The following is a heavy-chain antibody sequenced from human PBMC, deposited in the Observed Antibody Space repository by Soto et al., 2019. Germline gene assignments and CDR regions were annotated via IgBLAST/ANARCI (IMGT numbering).Heavy chain of an antibody. J-gene: IGHJ4*02. D-gene: IGHD3-3*01. CDR3: ARARRDYDFWSGYYLDY. V-gene: IGHV4-34*01. Sequence: PSETLSLTCAVYGGSFSGYYWSWIRQPPGKGLEWIGEINHSGSTNYSPSLKSRVTISVDTSKNQFSLKLSSVTAADTAVYYCARARRDYDFWSGYYLDYWGQGTLVTVSS. CDR2: INHSGST. CDR1: GGSFSGYY.